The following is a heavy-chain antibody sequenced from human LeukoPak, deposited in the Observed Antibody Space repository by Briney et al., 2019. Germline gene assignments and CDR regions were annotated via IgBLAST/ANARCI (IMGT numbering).Heavy chain of an antibody. CDR3: ARVLEGSSGQHWYFDL. Sequence: PSETLSLTCAVYGGSFSGYYWSWIRQPPGKGLEWVGEINHSGSTNYNPFLKSRVTISVDTSKSQFSLRLSSVTAADTAVYYCARVLEGSSGQHWYFDLWGRGTLVTVSS. CDR2: INHSGST. CDR1: GGSFSGYY. J-gene: IGHJ2*01. V-gene: IGHV4-34*01. D-gene: IGHD6-19*01.